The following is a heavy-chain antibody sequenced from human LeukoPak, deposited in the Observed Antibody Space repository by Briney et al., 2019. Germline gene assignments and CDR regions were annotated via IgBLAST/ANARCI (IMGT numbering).Heavy chain of an antibody. D-gene: IGHD1-7*01. CDR3: VKRGLIGTTEFDL. CDR2: IGGSGKT. CDR1: GFTFSSFV. V-gene: IGHV3-23*01. J-gene: IGHJ5*02. Sequence: GGSLRLSCAASGFTFSSFVMTWVRQAPGKGLEWVSTIGGSGKTYYADSVKGRFTISRDNSKDTLFLQTNSLRAEDTAIYYCVKRGLIGTTEFDLWGQGTLVTVSS.